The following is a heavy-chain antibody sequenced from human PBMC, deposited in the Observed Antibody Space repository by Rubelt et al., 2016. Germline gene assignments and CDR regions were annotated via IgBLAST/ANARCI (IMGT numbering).Heavy chain of an antibody. CDR1: GFTVSSNY. Sequence: EVQLVESGGGLVQPGGSLRPSCAASGFTVSSNYMSWVRQAPGKGLEWVSVIYSGGSTYYADSVKGRFTISRDNSKNTLYLQMNSLRAEDTAVYYCARVSRFGEPDYWGQGTLVTVSS. CDR3: ARVSRFGEPDY. D-gene: IGHD3-10*01. CDR2: IYSGGST. V-gene: IGHV3-53*01. J-gene: IGHJ4*02.